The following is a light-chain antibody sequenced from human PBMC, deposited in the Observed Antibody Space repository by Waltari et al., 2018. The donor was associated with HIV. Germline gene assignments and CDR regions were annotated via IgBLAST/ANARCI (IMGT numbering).Light chain of an antibody. Sequence: DIVMTQSPDSLALSPSEGPPIHSKSRQTIFYSSKNKNYLAWYQQKPGQTPTLPIYWASTRDSGVPDRFSGSGSGTDFTLTISNLQSEDVAIYFCQQYYSNPPTFGQGTKVEVK. CDR2: WAS. CDR3: QQYYSNPPT. J-gene: IGKJ1*01. CDR1: QTIFYSSKNKNY. V-gene: IGKV4-1*01.